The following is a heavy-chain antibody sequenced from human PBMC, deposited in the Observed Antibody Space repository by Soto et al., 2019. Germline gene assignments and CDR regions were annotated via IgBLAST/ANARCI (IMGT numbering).Heavy chain of an antibody. CDR1: GFTFSHYG. V-gene: IGHV3-30*03. Sequence: QVQLVESGGGVVQPGRSLRLSCAASGFTFSHYGIHWVRQAPGKGLEWLAVISYDGSNKHYADSVKGRFTVSRENSKNTLYLQRNSLRAEDTAVYFCARYSGKYQGPIDYWGQGTLVTVSS. D-gene: IGHD1-26*01. CDR2: ISYDGSNK. CDR3: ARYSGKYQGPIDY. J-gene: IGHJ4*02.